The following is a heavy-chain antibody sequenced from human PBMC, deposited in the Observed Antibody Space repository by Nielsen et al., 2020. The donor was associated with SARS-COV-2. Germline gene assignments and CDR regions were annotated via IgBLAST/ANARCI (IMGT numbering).Heavy chain of an antibody. CDR1: GFTFSSYA. CDR3: AKDLGSSGYYDY. Sequence: GESLKISCAASGFTFSSYAMSWVRQAPGKGLEWVSAISGSGGSTYYADSVKGRFTISRDNSKNTLYLQMNSLRAEGTAVYYCAKDLGSSGYYDYWGQGTLVTVSS. J-gene: IGHJ4*02. D-gene: IGHD3-22*01. V-gene: IGHV3-23*01. CDR2: ISGSGGST.